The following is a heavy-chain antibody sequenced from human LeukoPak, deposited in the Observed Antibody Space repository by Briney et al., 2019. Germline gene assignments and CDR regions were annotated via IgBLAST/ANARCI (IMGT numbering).Heavy chain of an antibody. CDR2: IYYSGST. D-gene: IGHD5-24*01. Sequence: PSETLSLTCTVSGGSISSSSYYWGWIRQPPGKGLEWIGSIYYSGSTYYNPSLKSRVTISVDTSKNQFSLKLSSATAADTAVYYCARVMWLQSMEYFDYWGQGTLVTVSS. J-gene: IGHJ4*02. V-gene: IGHV4-39*01. CDR3: ARVMWLQSMEYFDY. CDR1: GGSISSSSYY.